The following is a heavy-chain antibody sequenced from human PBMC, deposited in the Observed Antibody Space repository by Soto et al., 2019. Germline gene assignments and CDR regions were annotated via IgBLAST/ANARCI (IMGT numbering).Heavy chain of an antibody. CDR1: GGSISSGGYY. CDR3: ARTSVGVPAALPEAFDI. J-gene: IGHJ3*02. CDR2: SYYSGST. D-gene: IGHD2-2*01. V-gene: IGHV4-31*03. Sequence: QVQLQESGPGLVKPSQTLSLTCTVSGGSISSGGYYWSWLRQHPGKGLEWSGYSYYSGSTYYNPSLKSRVTISVDTSKYQFTLKLSSVTAADTAVDYCARTSVGVPAALPEAFDIWGQGTMVTVSS.